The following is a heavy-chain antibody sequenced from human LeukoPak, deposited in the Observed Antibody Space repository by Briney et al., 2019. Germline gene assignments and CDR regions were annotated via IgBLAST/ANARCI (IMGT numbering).Heavy chain of an antibody. D-gene: IGHD6-19*01. CDR1: GFTFSDYY. Sequence: GGSLRLSCAASGFTFSDYYMSWIRQAPGKGLEWVSYISSSSTYTNYADSVKGRVTISRDNAKNSLYLQMNGLRAEDTALYYCARRLYSSGWYPDAFDIWGQGTMVTVSS. CDR2: ISSSSTYT. CDR3: ARRLYSSGWYPDAFDI. V-gene: IGHV3-11*03. J-gene: IGHJ3*02.